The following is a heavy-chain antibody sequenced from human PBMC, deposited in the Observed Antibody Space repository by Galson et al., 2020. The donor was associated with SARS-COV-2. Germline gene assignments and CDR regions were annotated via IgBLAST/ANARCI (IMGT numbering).Heavy chain of an antibody. CDR2: ISYDGSNK. V-gene: IGHV3-30*18. CDR3: AKDLKYYDILTGYYPWPHSYYYYGMDV. Sequence: GESLKISCAASGFTFSSYGMHWVRQAPGKGLEWVAVISYDGSNKYYADSVKGRFTISRDNSKNTLYLQMNSLRAEDTAVYYCAKDLKYYDILTGYYPWPHSYYYYGMDVWGQGTTVTVSS. CDR1: GFTFSSYG. J-gene: IGHJ6*02. D-gene: IGHD3-9*01.